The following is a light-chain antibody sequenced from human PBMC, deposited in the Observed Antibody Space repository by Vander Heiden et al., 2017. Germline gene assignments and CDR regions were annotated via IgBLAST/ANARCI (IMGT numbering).Light chain of an antibody. Sequence: QSALTQPASVSGSPGQSVTISCTGTSSDVGSSNYVSWYQQHSDIAPKLNIYDVTNRPSGVSNRFSGSKSGHTASLTISGLQAEDEADYYCSSYTTSNPLLFGGGTKLTVL. CDR2: DVT. CDR3: SSYTTSNPLL. J-gene: IGLJ2*01. V-gene: IGLV2-14*03. CDR1: SSDVGSSNY.